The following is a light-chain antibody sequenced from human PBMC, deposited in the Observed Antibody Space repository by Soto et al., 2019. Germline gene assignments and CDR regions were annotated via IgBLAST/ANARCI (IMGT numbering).Light chain of an antibody. CDR2: KAS. Sequence: DIQMTQSPSTLSASVGDRVTITCRASQSISSWLAWYQQKPGKAPKLLIYKASSLESGVPSRFSGSGSGTEFTLTISSLQPDDFANYYCQQYNSYSLRTFGQGTKVDIK. V-gene: IGKV1-5*03. CDR3: QQYNSYSLRT. J-gene: IGKJ1*01. CDR1: QSISSW.